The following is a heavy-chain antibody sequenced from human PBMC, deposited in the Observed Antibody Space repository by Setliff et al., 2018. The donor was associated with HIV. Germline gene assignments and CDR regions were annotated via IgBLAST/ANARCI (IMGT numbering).Heavy chain of an antibody. CDR1: GGSFSGYY. J-gene: IGHJ3*02. D-gene: IGHD3-22*01. Sequence: SETLSLTCAVYGGSFSGYYWSWIRQPPGKGLEWIGEINHSGSTNYNPSLKSRVTIPVDTSKNQFSLKLSSVTAADTAVYYCARGPLDYYDSSGYLDAFDIWGQGTMVTVSS. V-gene: IGHV4-34*01. CDR3: ARGPLDYYDSSGYLDAFDI. CDR2: INHSGST.